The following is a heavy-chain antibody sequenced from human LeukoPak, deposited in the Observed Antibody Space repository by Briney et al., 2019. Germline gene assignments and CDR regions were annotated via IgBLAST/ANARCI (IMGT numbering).Heavy chain of an antibody. CDR1: GGPISSYY. D-gene: IGHD3-22*01. CDR3: ARGGSWSYYYDSSGWYFDY. CDR2: IYYSGST. Sequence: SKTLSLTCTVSGGPISSYYWSWIRQPPGKGLEWIGYIYYSGSTNYNPSLKSRVTISVDTSKNQFSLKLSSVTAADTAVYYCARGGSWSYYYDSSGWYFDYWGQGTLVTVSS. J-gene: IGHJ4*02. V-gene: IGHV4-59*12.